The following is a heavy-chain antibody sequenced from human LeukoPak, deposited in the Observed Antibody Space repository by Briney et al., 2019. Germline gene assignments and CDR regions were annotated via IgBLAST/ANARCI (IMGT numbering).Heavy chain of an antibody. Sequence: AASVKVSCKASGYTFTSYDINWVRQATGQGLEWMGWMNPNSGNTGYAQKFQGRVTMTRNTSISTAYMELSSLRSEDTAVYYCARSGNDILTGYYYYYGIDVWGQGTTVTVSS. CDR3: ARSGNDILTGYYYYYGIDV. CDR2: MNPNSGNT. CDR1: GYTFTSYD. D-gene: IGHD3-9*01. V-gene: IGHV1-8*01. J-gene: IGHJ6*02.